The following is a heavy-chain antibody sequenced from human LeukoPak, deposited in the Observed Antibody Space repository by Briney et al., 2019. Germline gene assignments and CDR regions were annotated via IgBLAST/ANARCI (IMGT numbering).Heavy chain of an antibody. D-gene: IGHD3-22*01. J-gene: IGHJ3*02. Sequence: PGGSLRLSCAASGFTFSSYSMNWVRQAPGKGLEWVSYISSSSSTIYYADSVKGRFTISRDNAKNSLYLQVNSLRAEDTAVYYCARTYDSSGPDDAFDIWGQGTMVTVSS. V-gene: IGHV3-48*01. CDR3: ARTYDSSGPDDAFDI. CDR1: GFTFSSYS. CDR2: ISSSSSTI.